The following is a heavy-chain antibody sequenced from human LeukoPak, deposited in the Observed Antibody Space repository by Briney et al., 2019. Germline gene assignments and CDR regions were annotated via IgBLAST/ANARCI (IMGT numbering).Heavy chain of an antibody. CDR1: GGSISSGGYY. J-gene: IGHJ4*02. CDR3: ARVEAGQSMVHAPFDY. Sequence: SQTLSLTCTVSGGSISSGGYYWSWIRQHPGKGLEWIGYIYYSGSTNYNPSLKSRVTISVDTSKNQFSLKLSSVTAADTAVYYCARVEAGQSMVHAPFDYWGQGTLVTVSS. CDR2: IYYSGST. V-gene: IGHV4-31*03. D-gene: IGHD2-8*01.